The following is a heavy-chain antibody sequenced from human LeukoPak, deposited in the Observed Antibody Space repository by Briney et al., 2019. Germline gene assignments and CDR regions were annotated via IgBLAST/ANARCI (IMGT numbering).Heavy chain of an antibody. Sequence: SETLSLTCTVSGGSISSYYWSWIRQPPGKGLEWIGYIYYSGSTYYNPSLKSRVTISVDTSKNQFSLKLSSVTAADTAVYYCARVGLRGYWGQGTLVTVSS. CDR1: GGSISSYY. D-gene: IGHD4-17*01. J-gene: IGHJ4*02. CDR3: ARVGLRGY. V-gene: IGHV4-59*08. CDR2: IYYSGST.